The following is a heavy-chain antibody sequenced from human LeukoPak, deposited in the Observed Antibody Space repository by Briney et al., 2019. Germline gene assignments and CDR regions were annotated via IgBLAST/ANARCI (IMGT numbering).Heavy chain of an antibody. D-gene: IGHD3-3*01. V-gene: IGHV3-20*04. CDR2: ITWDGGIT. Sequence: GGSLRLSCVVSGFNFYDYGMSWVRHAPGKGLEWVSSITWDGGITVFADSVKGRFTISRDDAKNSLYLQMNSLRVEDTAFYYCARGWRGDPALYYFDYWGQGTLITVPS. CDR1: GFNFYDYG. CDR3: ARGWRGDPALYYFDY. J-gene: IGHJ4*02.